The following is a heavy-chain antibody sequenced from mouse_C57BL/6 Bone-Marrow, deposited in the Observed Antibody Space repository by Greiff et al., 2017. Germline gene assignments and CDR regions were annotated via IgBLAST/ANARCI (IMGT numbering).Heavy chain of an antibody. Sequence: QVQLQQPGAELVRPGSSVKLSCKASGYTFTSYWMHWVKQRPIQGLEWIGNIDPSDSETHYNQKFKDKATLTVDKSSSTAYMQLSSLTSEDSAVYYCARDYGDPRGFAYWGQGTLVTVSA. CDR2: IDPSDSET. J-gene: IGHJ3*01. V-gene: IGHV1-52*01. D-gene: IGHD2-4*01. CDR3: ARDYGDPRGFAY. CDR1: GYTFTSYW.